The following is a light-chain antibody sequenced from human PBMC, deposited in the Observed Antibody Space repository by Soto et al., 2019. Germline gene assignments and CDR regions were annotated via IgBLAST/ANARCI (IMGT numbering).Light chain of an antibody. Sequence: DILMTQSPDSLAVSLGERATINCKSSQSDLYIPTNKNYLAWYQQKPGQPPKLLIYWASTRESGVPDRFSGSGSGTDFTLTISSLQAEDVAVYYCQQYFSTPRLGFGGGTNVEIK. CDR2: WAS. CDR3: QQYFSTPRLG. V-gene: IGKV4-1*01. CDR1: QSDLYIPTNKNY. J-gene: IGKJ4*01.